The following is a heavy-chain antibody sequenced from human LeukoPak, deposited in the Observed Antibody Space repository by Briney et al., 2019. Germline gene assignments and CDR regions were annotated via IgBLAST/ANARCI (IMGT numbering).Heavy chain of an antibody. CDR3: AREDWNALSAIDY. V-gene: IGHV4-31*03. D-gene: IGHD1-1*01. CDR2: IYYSGST. Sequence: PSETLSLTCTVSGGSISSGGYYWSWIRQHPGKGLEWIGYIYYSGSTYYNPSPKSRVTISVDTSKNQFSLKLSSVTAADTAVYYCAREDWNALSAIDYWGQGTLVTVSS. CDR1: GGSISSGGYY. J-gene: IGHJ4*02.